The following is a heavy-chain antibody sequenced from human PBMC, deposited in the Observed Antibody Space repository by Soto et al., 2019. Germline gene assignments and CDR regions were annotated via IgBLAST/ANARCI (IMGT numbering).Heavy chain of an antibody. V-gene: IGHV1-18*01. CDR2: ISAYNGNT. J-gene: IGHJ4*02. D-gene: IGHD3-10*01. CDR1: GYTFTSYG. Sequence: ASVKVSCKASGYTFTSYGISWVRRAPGQGLEWMGWISAYNGNTNYAQKLQGRVTMTTDTSTSTAYMELRSLRSDDTAVYYCARGIGLLWFGESPYYFDCWGQGTLVTVSS. CDR3: ARGIGLLWFGESPYYFDC.